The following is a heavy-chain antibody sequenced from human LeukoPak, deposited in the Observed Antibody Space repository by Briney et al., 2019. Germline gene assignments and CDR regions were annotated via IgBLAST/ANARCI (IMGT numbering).Heavy chain of an antibody. CDR3: ARHPSTLPLRPPGRFDP. J-gene: IGHJ5*02. V-gene: IGHV1-2*02. Sequence: GASVKVSCRASGYTFTGYYTHWVRQAPGQGLEWMGWINPNSGGTNYAQKFQGRVTMTRDTSISTAYMELSRLRSDDTAMYYCARHPSTLPLRPPGRFDPWGQGTLVTVSS. CDR2: INPNSGGT. CDR1: GYTFTGYY.